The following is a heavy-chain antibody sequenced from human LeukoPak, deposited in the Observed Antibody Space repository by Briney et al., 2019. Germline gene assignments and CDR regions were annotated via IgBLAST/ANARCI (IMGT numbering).Heavy chain of an antibody. CDR1: GYSISSGYY. D-gene: IGHD4-11*01. V-gene: IGHV4-38-2*02. J-gene: IGHJ6*03. CDR3: AREVSYYYYMDV. CDR2: IYHSGST. Sequence: SETLSLTCTVSGYSISSGYYWAWIRQPPGKGLEWIGSIYHSGSTYSNPSLESRVTISVDTSKNQFSLKLSSVSAADTAVYYCAREVSYYYYMDVWGKGTTVTVSS.